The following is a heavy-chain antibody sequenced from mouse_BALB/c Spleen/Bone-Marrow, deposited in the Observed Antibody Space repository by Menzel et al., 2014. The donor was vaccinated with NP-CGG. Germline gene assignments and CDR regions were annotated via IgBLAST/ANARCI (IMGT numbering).Heavy chain of an antibody. CDR2: ICGGGNT. V-gene: IGHV2-6-4*01. Sequence: VKVVESGPGLVAPSQSLSITCTVSGFSLSRYSLHWVRQPPGKGLEWLGMICGGGNTDFNSALKSRLSISKDNSKSQVFLKMNSLQTDDTAMYYCARILLRPELSYYYTMDFWGQGTSVTVSS. D-gene: IGHD1-2*01. CDR1: GFSLSRYS. J-gene: IGHJ4*01. CDR3: ARILLRPELSYYYTMDF.